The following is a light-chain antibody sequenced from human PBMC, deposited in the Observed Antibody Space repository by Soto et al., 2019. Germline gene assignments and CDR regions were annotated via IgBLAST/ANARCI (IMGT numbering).Light chain of an antibody. CDR2: EVN. Sequence: QSALTQPASVSGSPGQSITISGTETISNVGSYNLVSWYQQHPGKAPKLIIYEVNKRPSGVSNRFSGSKSGNTASLTISGLQTEDEADYYCYSYEGGRVFGGGTKLTVL. V-gene: IGLV2-23*02. J-gene: IGLJ3*02. CDR3: YSYEGGRV. CDR1: ISNVGSYNL.